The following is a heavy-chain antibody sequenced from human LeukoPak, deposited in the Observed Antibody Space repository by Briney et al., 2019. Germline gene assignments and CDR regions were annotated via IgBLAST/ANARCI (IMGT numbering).Heavy chain of an antibody. V-gene: IGHV4-59*01. D-gene: IGHD2-15*01. CDR1: GGSISSYY. CDR3: ARSGYCSGGICYSGLFDY. J-gene: IGHJ4*02. Sequence: SETLSLTCTVSGGSISSYYWSWIRQSPGKGVERIGYFYYRGSSTYNPSLKSRVTISGDTSKNEFSLRLSSVTAADTAVYYCARSGYCSGGICYSGLFDYWGPGTLVTVSS. CDR2: FYYRGSS.